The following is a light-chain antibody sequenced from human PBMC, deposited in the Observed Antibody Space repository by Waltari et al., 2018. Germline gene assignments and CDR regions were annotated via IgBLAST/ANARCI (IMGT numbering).Light chain of an antibody. V-gene: IGLV2-14*03. CDR1: SNDIGAYDF. Sequence: QSALIQPASLSASPGQSITLSCTGTSNDIGAYDFVSWHQQHPGKVPKLIIYDVDIRPSGISNRFSGSKSGNTASLTISGLQAEDDSDYYCSSFTTSKTRVFGGGTRVTVL. CDR2: DVD. CDR3: SSFTTSKTRV. J-gene: IGLJ2*01.